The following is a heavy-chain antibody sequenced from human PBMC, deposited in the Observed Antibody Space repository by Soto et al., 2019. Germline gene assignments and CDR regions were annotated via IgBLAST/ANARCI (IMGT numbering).Heavy chain of an antibody. CDR1: VFTFSSYS. Sequence: SLRLSCAASVFTFSSYSMSWFRQAPGKGLEWVAFIKEDGSDKYYVDSVKGRFAISRDNAKNSLYLQMNSLRAEDTAVYYCARDRGGRSGKDVWGKGTMVTVSS. D-gene: IGHD1-1*01. CDR3: ARDRGGRSGKDV. J-gene: IGHJ6*04. CDR2: IKEDGSDK. V-gene: IGHV3-7*01.